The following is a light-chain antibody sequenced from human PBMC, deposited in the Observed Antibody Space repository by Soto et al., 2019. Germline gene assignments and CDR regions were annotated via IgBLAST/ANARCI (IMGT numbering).Light chain of an antibody. Sequence: EIVLTQSPGTLSFSPGERATLSCRASQSVSSSYLAWYQQKPGQAPRLLIYVASSRATGIPDRFSGSGSGTDFTLTISRLEPEDFAVYYCQQYGSSPEVTFGPGTKVDIK. CDR1: QSVSSSY. J-gene: IGKJ3*01. CDR3: QQYGSSPEVT. CDR2: VAS. V-gene: IGKV3-20*01.